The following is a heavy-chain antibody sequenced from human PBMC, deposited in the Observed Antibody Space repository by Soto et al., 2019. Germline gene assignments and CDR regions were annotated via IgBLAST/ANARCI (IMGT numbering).Heavy chain of an antibody. J-gene: IGHJ4*02. V-gene: IGHV3-53*01. CDR3: ARDRDTAGFDY. Sequence: EVQLVESGGGLIQPGGSLRLSCAASGFTVSSNYMSWVRQAPGKGLEWVSVIYSGGSTYYADSVEGRFTISRDNSKNTLYLQMNSLRAEDTAVYDCARDRDTAGFDYWGQGTLVTVSS. CDR1: GFTVSSNY. CDR2: IYSGGST. D-gene: IGHD5-18*01.